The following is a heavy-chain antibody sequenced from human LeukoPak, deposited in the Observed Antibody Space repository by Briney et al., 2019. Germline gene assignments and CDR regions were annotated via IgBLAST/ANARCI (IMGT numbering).Heavy chain of an antibody. V-gene: IGHV3-33*01. D-gene: IGHD3-22*01. CDR3: SREMYSYGSSTYYPPYFCDY. Sequence: PGRSLRLSCAASGFSFSNYGMHWVRQAPGKGLEWVAVIWYDGSYKYYTDSLKGRSTISRDNSKNTLYLQMNSLRAEDTAVYYRSREMYSYGSSTYYPPYFCDYWGQGTLVTVSS. J-gene: IGHJ4*02. CDR2: IWYDGSYK. CDR1: GFSFSNYG.